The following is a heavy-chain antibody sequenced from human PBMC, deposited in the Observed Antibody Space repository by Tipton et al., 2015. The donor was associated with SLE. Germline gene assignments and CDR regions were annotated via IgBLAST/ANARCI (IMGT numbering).Heavy chain of an antibody. Sequence: TLSLTCTVSGGSISSGSYYWSWIRQPAGKGLEWIGYIYTSGSTNYNPSLKSRVTISVDTSKNQFSLRLSSVTAADTAVYYCARDSDFWSGYAFNIWGQGTMVIVSS. D-gene: IGHD3-3*01. CDR1: GGSISSGSYY. CDR2: IYTSGST. J-gene: IGHJ3*02. CDR3: ARDSDFWSGYAFNI. V-gene: IGHV4-61*09.